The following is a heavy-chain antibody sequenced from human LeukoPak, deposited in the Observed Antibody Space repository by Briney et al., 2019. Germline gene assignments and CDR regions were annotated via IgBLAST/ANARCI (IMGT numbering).Heavy chain of an antibody. D-gene: IGHD2-15*01. V-gene: IGHV1-18*01. CDR3: ARDLSLYCSGGSCYLGYFDY. Sequence: ASVKVSCKASGYTFTSYGISWVRQAPGQGLEWVGWISAYNGNTNYAQKLQGRVTMTTDTSTSTAYMELRSLRSDDTAVYYCARDLSLYCSGGSCYLGYFDYWGQGTLVTVSS. J-gene: IGHJ4*02. CDR2: ISAYNGNT. CDR1: GYTFTSYG.